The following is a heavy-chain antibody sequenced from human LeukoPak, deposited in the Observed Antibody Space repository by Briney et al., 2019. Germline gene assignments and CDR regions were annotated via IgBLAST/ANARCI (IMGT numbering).Heavy chain of an antibody. CDR3: TRAPHPRCSSSGCYLDY. Sequence: GGSLRLSCSTSGFTFGDYAMSWVRQAPGKGLEWVGFIQAKAYGGATKYAASVNGRFSISRDDSQSIAYLQMNDLKTEDTAVYYCTRAPHPRCSSSGCYLDYWGQGTLVTVSS. CDR1: GFTFGDYA. D-gene: IGHD2-2*01. CDR2: IQAKAYGGAT. J-gene: IGHJ4*02. V-gene: IGHV3-49*04.